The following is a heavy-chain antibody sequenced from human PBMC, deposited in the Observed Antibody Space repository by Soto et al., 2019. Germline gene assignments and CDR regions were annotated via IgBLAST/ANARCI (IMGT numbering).Heavy chain of an antibody. V-gene: IGHV1-24*01. CDR3: ATLYSSSWSNFDY. Sequence: GASVKGSWKVSVYTLTELSMHWVRQAPGKGLEWMGGFDPEDGETIYAQKFQGRVTMTEDTSTDTAYMELSSLRSEDTAVYYCATLYSSSWSNFDYWGQGTLVTVPS. J-gene: IGHJ4*02. CDR1: VYTLTELS. CDR2: FDPEDGET. D-gene: IGHD6-13*01.